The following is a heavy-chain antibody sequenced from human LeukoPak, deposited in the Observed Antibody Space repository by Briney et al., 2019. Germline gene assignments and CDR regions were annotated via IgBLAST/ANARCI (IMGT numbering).Heavy chain of an antibody. J-gene: IGHJ4*02. CDR3: ARVDTYYYGSLLSNPVD. Sequence: GGSLRLSCAASGFTFSNYWMSWVRQAPGKGLEWVANIKQDGSEKYYEDSVKGRFTISRDNAKNSLYLQMNSLRAEDTAVYYCARVDTYYYGSLLSNPVDWGQGILVTVSS. CDR2: IKQDGSEK. D-gene: IGHD3-10*01. CDR1: GFTFSNYW. V-gene: IGHV3-7*01.